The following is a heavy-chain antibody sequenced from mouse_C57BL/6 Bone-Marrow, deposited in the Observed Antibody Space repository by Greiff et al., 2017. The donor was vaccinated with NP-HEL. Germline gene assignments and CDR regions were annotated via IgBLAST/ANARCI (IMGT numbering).Heavy chain of an antibody. J-gene: IGHJ3*01. Sequence: QVQLQQSGAELVRPGTSVKVSCKASGYAFTNYLIEWVKQRPGQGLEWIGVINPGSGGTNYNEKFKGKATLTADKSSSTAYMQLSSLTSEDSAVYFCARSHYYGSSYASAYWGQGTLVTVSA. V-gene: IGHV1-54*01. CDR1: GYAFTNYL. CDR2: INPGSGGT. D-gene: IGHD1-1*01. CDR3: ARSHYYGSSYASAY.